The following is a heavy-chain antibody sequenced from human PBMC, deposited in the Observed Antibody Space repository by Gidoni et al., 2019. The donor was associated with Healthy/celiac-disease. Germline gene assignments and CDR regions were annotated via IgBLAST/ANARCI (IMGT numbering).Heavy chain of an antibody. V-gene: IGHV3-20*04. CDR2: INWNGGST. CDR3: ARETPGYCSGGSCFPDY. Sequence: EVQLVESGGGVVRPGGSLRLSCAASGFTFDDYGMSWVRQAPGKGLEWVSGINWNGGSTGYADSVKGRFTISRDNAKNSLYLQMNSLRAEDTALYYCARETPGYCSGGSCFPDYWGQGTLVTVSS. J-gene: IGHJ4*02. CDR1: GFTFDDYG. D-gene: IGHD2-15*01.